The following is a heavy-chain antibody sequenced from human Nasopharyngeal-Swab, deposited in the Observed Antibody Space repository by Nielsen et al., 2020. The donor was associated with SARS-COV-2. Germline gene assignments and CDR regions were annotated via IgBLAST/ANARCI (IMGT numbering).Heavy chain of an antibody. CDR1: GGSFSGHY. Sequence: SETLSLTCAVYGGSFSGHYWGWIRQPPGKGLEWIGSIYYSGSTYYNPSLKSRVTISVDTSKNQFSLKLSSVTAADTAVYYCARVLGYCSSTSCYEPYYYGMDVWGQGTTVTVSS. D-gene: IGHD2-2*01. CDR3: ARVLGYCSSTSCYEPYYYGMDV. CDR2: IYYSGST. J-gene: IGHJ6*02. V-gene: IGHV4-34*01.